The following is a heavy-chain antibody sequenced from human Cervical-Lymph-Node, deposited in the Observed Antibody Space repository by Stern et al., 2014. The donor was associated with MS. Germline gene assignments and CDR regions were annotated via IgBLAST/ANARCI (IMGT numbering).Heavy chain of an antibody. V-gene: IGHV5-51*03. CDR3: ARPKDYGDFKN. D-gene: IGHD4-17*01. Sequence: VQLVESGAEVKKPGESLKISCQGSGYSFTSYWIGWVRQMPGKGLEGMGSIFPGDSDTRYSPSFQGQVTISADKSNRTAYLQWSSLKASDTAMYYCARPKDYGDFKNWGQGTLVTVSS. J-gene: IGHJ4*02. CDR2: IFPGDSDT. CDR1: GYSFTSYW.